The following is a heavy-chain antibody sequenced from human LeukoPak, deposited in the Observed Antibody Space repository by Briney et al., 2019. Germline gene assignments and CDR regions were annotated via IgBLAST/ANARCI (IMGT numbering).Heavy chain of an antibody. CDR1: GFTVSSNY. CDR3: AKAYGSSDDY. J-gene: IGHJ4*02. D-gene: IGHD4-17*01. Sequence: GGSLRLSCAASGFTVSSNYMSWVRQAPGKGLEWVSAISGSGGSTYYADSVKGRFTISRDNSKNTLYLQMNSLRAEDTAVYYCAKAYGSSDDYWGQGTLVTVSS. V-gene: IGHV3-23*01. CDR2: ISGSGGST.